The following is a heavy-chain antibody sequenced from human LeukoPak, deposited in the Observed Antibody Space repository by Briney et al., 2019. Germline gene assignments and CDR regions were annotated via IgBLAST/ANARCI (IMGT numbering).Heavy chain of an antibody. CDR1: GFTFDEYA. D-gene: IGHD1-26*01. CDR3: AKGTSGRYYHYFDY. CDR2: ISWNSGSI. Sequence: GGSLRLSCAASGFTFDEYAMHWVRQAPGKGLEWVSGISWNSGSIGYADSVKDRFTISRDNAKNSLYLQMNSLRGEDTALYYCAKGTSGRYYHYFDYWGQGTLVTVSS. J-gene: IGHJ4*02. V-gene: IGHV3-9*01.